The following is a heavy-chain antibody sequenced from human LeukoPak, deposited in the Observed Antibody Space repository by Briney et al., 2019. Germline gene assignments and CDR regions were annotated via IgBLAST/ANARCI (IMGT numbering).Heavy chain of an antibody. V-gene: IGHV3-9*01. Sequence: PGGSLRLSCASSGFTFDDYAMHWVRQAPGKGLEWVSGISWNSGSIGYADSVKGRFTISRDNAKNSLYLQMNSLRAEDTALYYCAKDSLEYSSSSPFDYWGQGTLVTVSS. J-gene: IGHJ4*02. CDR2: ISWNSGSI. CDR1: GFTFDDYA. CDR3: AKDSLEYSSSSPFDY. D-gene: IGHD6-6*01.